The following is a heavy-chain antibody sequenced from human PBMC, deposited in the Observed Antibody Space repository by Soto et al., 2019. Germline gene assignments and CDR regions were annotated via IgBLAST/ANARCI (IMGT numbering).Heavy chain of an antibody. CDR1: GFTFSSYA. D-gene: IGHD3-22*01. CDR2: ISYDGSNK. Sequence: GGSLRLSCAASGFTFSSYAMHWVRQAPGKGLEWVAVISYDGSNKYYADSVKGRFTISRDNSKNTLYLQMNSLRAEDKAVYYCARGARGYDSSGYLEPHQPFDYWGQGTLVTVSS. CDR3: ARGARGYDSSGYLEPHQPFDY. V-gene: IGHV3-30-3*01. J-gene: IGHJ4*02.